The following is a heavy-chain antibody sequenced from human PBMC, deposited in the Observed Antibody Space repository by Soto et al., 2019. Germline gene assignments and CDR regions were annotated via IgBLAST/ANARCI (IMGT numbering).Heavy chain of an antibody. CDR1: GGSFSGYY. CDR2: TNPGGST. Sequence: SETLSLTCAVYGGSFSGYYWSWIRQPPGKGLEWIGETNPGGSTNYNPSLKSRVTISVDTTKNQFSLKLSSVTAADTAVYYCARGLSFSGYYYYMDVWGKGTTVTVSS. CDR3: ARGLSFSGYYYYMDV. V-gene: IGHV4-34*01. D-gene: IGHD3-3*02. J-gene: IGHJ6*03.